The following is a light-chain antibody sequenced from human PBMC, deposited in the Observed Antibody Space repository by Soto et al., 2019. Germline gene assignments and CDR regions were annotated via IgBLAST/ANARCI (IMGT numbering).Light chain of an antibody. J-gene: IGLJ2*01. CDR2: SNN. Sequence: QSVLTQPPSASGTPGQRVTISCSGSSSNIGSNTVNWYQQLPGTAPKILIYSNNQRPSGVADRFSCSKSGTSASLAISGRQSEDEADYYCAAWDDSLNGVVFGGGTKLTVL. V-gene: IGLV1-44*01. CDR3: AAWDDSLNGVV. CDR1: SSNIGSNT.